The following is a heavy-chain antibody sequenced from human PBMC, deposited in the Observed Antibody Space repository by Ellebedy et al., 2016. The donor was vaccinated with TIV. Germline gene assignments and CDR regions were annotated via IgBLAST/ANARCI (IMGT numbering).Heavy chain of an antibody. D-gene: IGHD1-14*01. V-gene: IGHV1-69*04. CDR1: GGTFSSYV. CDR3: ARDLKPEGMDV. J-gene: IGHJ6*02. Sequence: AASVKVSCKASGGTFSSYVISWVRQAPGQGLEWMGRIIPILSIANYAQKFQGRVTITADKSTSTAYMELSSLRSEDTAVYYCARDLKPEGMDVWGQGTTVTVSS. CDR2: IIPILSIA.